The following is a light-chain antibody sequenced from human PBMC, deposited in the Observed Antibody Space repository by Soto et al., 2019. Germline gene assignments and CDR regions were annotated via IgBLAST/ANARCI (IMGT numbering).Light chain of an antibody. CDR2: AAS. J-gene: IGKJ1*01. CDR1: QSIGTNY. CDR3: QQYSSTPRT. Sequence: ENRLTQSPGTLSLSPGERATLSCRAIQSIGTNYVVWFQQKPGQAPTLLIYAASRRATGIPDSFSGSGSGTEFTLTISRLEPEDFAVYFCQQYSSTPRTFGQGTKV. V-gene: IGKV3-20*01.